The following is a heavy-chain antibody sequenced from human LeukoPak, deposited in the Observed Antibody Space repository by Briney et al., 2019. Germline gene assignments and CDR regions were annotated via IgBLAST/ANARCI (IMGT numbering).Heavy chain of an antibody. CDR2: INHSGST. V-gene: IGHV4-34*01. Sequence: PGGSLRLSCAASGFTFSSYEMNWVRQAPGKGLEWIGEINHSGSTNYNPSLKSRVTISVDTSKNQFSLKLSSVTAADTAVYYCARVSVTKGYFDYWGQGTLVTVSS. J-gene: IGHJ4*02. CDR1: GFTFSSYE. D-gene: IGHD4-17*01. CDR3: ARVSVTKGYFDY.